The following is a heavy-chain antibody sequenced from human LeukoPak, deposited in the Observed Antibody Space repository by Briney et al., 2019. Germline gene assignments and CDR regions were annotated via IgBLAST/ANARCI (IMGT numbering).Heavy chain of an antibody. V-gene: IGHV4-59*12. D-gene: IGHD6-13*01. CDR3: ARRYRIAIDY. J-gene: IGHJ4*02. Sequence: PSETLSLTCTVSGGSIRGYYWSWIRQPPGKGLEWIGYFYYRGSTNYNPSLKSRVTISVDTSKNQFSLKLSSVTAADTAVYYCARRYRIAIDYWGQGTLVTVSS. CDR1: GGSIRGYY. CDR2: FYYRGST.